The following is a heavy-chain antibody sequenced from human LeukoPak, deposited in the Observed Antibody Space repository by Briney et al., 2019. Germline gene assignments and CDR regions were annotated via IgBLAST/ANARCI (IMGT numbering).Heavy chain of an antibody. CDR3: AKDPDSSSWYGGDY. V-gene: IGHV3-23*01. D-gene: IGHD6-13*01. J-gene: IGHJ4*02. CDR1: GFTFSSYA. Sequence: GGPLRLSCAASGFTFSSYAMSWVRQAPGKGLEWVSAISGSGGSTYYADSVKGRFTISRDNSKNTLYLQMNSLRAEDTAVYYCAKDPDSSSWYGGDYWGQGTLVTVSS. CDR2: ISGSGGST.